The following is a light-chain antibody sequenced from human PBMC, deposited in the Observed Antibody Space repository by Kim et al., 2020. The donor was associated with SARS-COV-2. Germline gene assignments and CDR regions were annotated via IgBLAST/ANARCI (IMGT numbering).Light chain of an antibody. J-gene: IGKJ1*01. Sequence: DIQMTQSPSSLSASVGDRVTITCRASQDIANSLAWYQQKPGTVPKLLIYAASTLQSGVPSRFSGSGSGTEFTLTIGSLQTEDVATYYCQKYNTAPWTFGPGTKVEIK. V-gene: IGKV1-27*01. CDR3: QKYNTAPWT. CDR1: QDIANS. CDR2: AAS.